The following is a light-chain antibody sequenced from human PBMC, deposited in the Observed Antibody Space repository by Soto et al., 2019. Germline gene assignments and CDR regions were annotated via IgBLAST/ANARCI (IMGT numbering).Light chain of an antibody. CDR2: GAS. J-gene: IGKJ1*01. CDR1: QSVSSN. Sequence: EIVMTQSPATLSVSPGERATLSCRASQSVSSNLAWYQQKPGQAPRLLIYGASTRATGIPARFSGSGYGTECTLTISSLQSEDFAGYYCQQYNNWWTFGQGTKVEIK. V-gene: IGKV3-15*01. CDR3: QQYNNWWT.